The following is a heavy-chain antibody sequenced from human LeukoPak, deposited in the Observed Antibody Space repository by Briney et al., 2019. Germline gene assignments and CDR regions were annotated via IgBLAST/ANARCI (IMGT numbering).Heavy chain of an antibody. CDR2: ISGYNANT. D-gene: IGHD6-19*01. CDR3: ARDLYSSGGGHYYYYMDV. Sequence: ASVKVSCKASGYTFTNYGISWVRQAPGQGLEWMGWISGYNANTNYVQKFQGRVTMTTDTSTHTAYMELRSLRSDDTAVYYCARDLYSSGGGHYYYYMDVWGKGTTVTVSS. V-gene: IGHV1-18*01. CDR1: GYTFTNYG. J-gene: IGHJ6*03.